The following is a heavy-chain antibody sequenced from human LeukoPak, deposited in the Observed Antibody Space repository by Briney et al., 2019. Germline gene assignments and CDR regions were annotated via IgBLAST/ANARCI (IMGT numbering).Heavy chain of an antibody. J-gene: IGHJ4*02. D-gene: IGHD6-19*01. CDR1: GFTFGIYW. V-gene: IGHV3-7*04. CDR3: ARDYYGSGWYGDY. Sequence: GGSLRLSCAASGFTFGIYWMSWVRQAPGKGLEWVANIKQDGSEKFYVDSVKGRFTLSRDNTKNSLFLQMNSLRAEDTAVYYCARDYYGSGWYGDYWGQGTLVTVSS. CDR2: IKQDGSEK.